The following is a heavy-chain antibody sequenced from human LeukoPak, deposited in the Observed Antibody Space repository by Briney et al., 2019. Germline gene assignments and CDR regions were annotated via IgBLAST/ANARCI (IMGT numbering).Heavy chain of an antibody. J-gene: IGHJ4*02. Sequence: GGSLRLSCAASGFTFSSYAMSWVRQAPGKGLEWVSAISGSGGSTYYADSVKGRFTVSRDNSKNTLCLQMNSLRAEDTAVYYCAKDHGRSGWDYWGQGTLVTVSS. CDR1: GFTFSSYA. D-gene: IGHD6-19*01. CDR2: ISGSGGST. V-gene: IGHV3-23*01. CDR3: AKDHGRSGWDY.